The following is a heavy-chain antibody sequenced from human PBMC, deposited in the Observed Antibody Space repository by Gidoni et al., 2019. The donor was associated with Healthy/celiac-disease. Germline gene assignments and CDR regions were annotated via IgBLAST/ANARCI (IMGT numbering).Heavy chain of an antibody. D-gene: IGHD4-17*01. V-gene: IGHV3-30*01. J-gene: IGHJ4*02. CDR2: ISYDGSNK. CDR3: ARVPTTRGGDYGHYFDY. Sequence: QVQLVESGGGVVQPGRSLRLYCTASGFPFGRYAMHWVRQAPGKGLEWVAVISYDGSNKYYADSVKGRFTISRDNSKNTLYLQMNSLRAEDTAVYYCARVPTTRGGDYGHYFDYWGQGTLVTVSS. CDR1: GFPFGRYA.